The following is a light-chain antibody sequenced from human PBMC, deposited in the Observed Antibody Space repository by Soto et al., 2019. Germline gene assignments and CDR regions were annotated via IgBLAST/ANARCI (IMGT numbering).Light chain of an antibody. Sequence: EVVLTQSPGTLSLSPGERATLSCRASQSLDSTYLAWYQQKPGQSPRLVIYGASRRATGIPDRFSGSGSGTDFTLTIGRLEPEDFAVDYCQRSGSAPPYIFGAGTRLDIK. CDR2: GAS. CDR1: QSLDSTY. V-gene: IGKV3-20*01. J-gene: IGKJ2*01. CDR3: QRSGSAPPYI.